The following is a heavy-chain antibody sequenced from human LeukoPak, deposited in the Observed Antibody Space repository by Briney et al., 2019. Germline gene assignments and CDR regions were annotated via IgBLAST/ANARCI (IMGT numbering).Heavy chain of an antibody. CDR3: ARDWLVGAPPQYYFDY. CDR2: INPSGGST. D-gene: IGHD1-26*01. Sequence: ASVKVSCKASGYTFTSYYMHWVRQAPGQGLEWMGIINPSGGSTSYAQKFQGRVTMTRDTSTSTVYMELSSLRSEDTAVYYCARDWLVGAPPQYYFDYWGQGTLVTVSS. J-gene: IGHJ4*02. CDR1: GYTFTSYY. V-gene: IGHV1-46*01.